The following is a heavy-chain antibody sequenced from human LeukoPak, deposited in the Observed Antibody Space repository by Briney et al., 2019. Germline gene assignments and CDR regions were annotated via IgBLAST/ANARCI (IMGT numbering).Heavy chain of an antibody. Sequence: ASVKVSCKASGYTFTGYYMHWVRQAPGQGLEWMGWINPNSGGTNYAQKFQGRVTMTRDTSISTAYMELSRLRSDDTAVYYCPREDPSGSDYADAFDIWGQGTMVTVSS. D-gene: IGHD2-21*01. V-gene: IGHV1-2*02. CDR2: INPNSGGT. CDR3: PREDPSGSDYADAFDI. CDR1: GYTFTGYY. J-gene: IGHJ3*02.